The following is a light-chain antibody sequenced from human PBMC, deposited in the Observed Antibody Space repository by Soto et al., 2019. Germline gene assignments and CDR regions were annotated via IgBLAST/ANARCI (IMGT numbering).Light chain of an antibody. CDR1: QSVSSY. CDR2: DAS. V-gene: IGKV3-11*01. CDR3: QQRSNWPGT. Sequence: EIVLTQSPATLSLSPGERATLSCRASQSVSSYLAWYQQKPGQAPSLLIYDASKRATGIPARFSGSGSGTDFTLTISSLEPEDCAVYYCQQRSNWPGTFGQETKMEIK. J-gene: IGKJ2*02.